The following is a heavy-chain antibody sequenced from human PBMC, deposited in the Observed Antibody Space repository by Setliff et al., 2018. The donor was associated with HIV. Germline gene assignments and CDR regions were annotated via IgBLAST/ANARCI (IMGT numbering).Heavy chain of an antibody. CDR2: FYYSGST. J-gene: IGHJ6*03. CDR1: GGSISTHY. Sequence: SETLSLTCTVSGGSISTHYWSWIRQSPGKGLEWIGYFYYSGSTNYNPSLRSRLTISADTSKKQLYLRVTSVTAADTAVYYCARAIGLGYYYMDVWGKGTTVTVSS. D-gene: IGHD7-27*01. V-gene: IGHV4-59*11. CDR3: ARAIGLGYYYMDV.